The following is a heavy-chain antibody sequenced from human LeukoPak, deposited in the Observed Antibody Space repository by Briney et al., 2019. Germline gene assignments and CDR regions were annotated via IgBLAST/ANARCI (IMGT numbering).Heavy chain of an antibody. V-gene: IGHV3-49*04. J-gene: IGHJ4*02. CDR3: TRDDLTPTGYYEFYIDY. D-gene: IGHD3-9*01. CDR2: IRSKAYGGTT. Sequence: HSGRSLRLSCTASGFTFGDYAMSWVRQAPGKGLEWVGFIRSKAYGGTTEYAASVKGRFTISRDDSKSIAYLQMNSLKTEDTAVYYCTRDDLTPTGYYEFYIDYWGQGTLVTVSS. CDR1: GFTFGDYA.